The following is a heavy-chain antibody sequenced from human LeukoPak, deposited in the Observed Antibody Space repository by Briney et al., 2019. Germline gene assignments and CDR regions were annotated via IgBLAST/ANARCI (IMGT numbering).Heavy chain of an antibody. Sequence: ETLSLTCTVSGGSISSSSYYWVWIRQPPGKGLEWIGRIYYSGSTYYNSSVKSQLTISVGTAKNEFFLGLNSGTAAGTAVYYCARTYCEWFLYVDYWGQGALVTVSS. J-gene: IGHJ4*02. CDR1: GGSISSSSYY. D-gene: IGHD3-9*01. V-gene: IGHV4-39*01. CDR2: IYYSGST. CDR3: ARTYCEWFLYVDY.